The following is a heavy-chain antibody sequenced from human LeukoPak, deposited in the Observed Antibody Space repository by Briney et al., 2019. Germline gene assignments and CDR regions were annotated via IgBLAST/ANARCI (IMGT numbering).Heavy chain of an antibody. V-gene: IGHV4-34*01. Sequence: SETLSPTCAVFGGSFSGNYWSYIRQPPGKGLEWIGEINHSGSTNYNPSLKSRVTISVDTSKNQFSLTLTSVTAADTAVYYCARGSTTVPHYFDYWGQGTLVTVSS. J-gene: IGHJ4*02. CDR1: GGSFSGNY. CDR2: INHSGST. D-gene: IGHD4-17*01. CDR3: ARGSTTVPHYFDY.